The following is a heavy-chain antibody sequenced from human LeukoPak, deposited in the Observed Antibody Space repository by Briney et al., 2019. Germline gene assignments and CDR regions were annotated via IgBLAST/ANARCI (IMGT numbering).Heavy chain of an antibody. V-gene: IGHV3-7*02. CDR1: GFTFGTYW. CDR3: AKSGGTWYESVAFDF. J-gene: IGHJ3*01. Sequence: GGSLRLSCAASGFTFGTYWMSWVRQAPGKGLEWVANIKRDGSEQYYVDSVKGRFTILRDNAKNSLYLQMNNLRAEDTAVYYCAKSGGTWYESVAFDFWGQGTMVTVSS. D-gene: IGHD6-13*01. CDR2: IKRDGSEQ.